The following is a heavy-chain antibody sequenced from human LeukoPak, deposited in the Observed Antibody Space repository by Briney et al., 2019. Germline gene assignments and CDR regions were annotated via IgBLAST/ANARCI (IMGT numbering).Heavy chain of an antibody. D-gene: IGHD6-13*01. J-gene: IGHJ4*02. CDR3: ARAVYSSSWYEQPDY. Sequence: ASVKVSCKASGYTFTSYYMHRVRQAPGQGLEWMGIINPSGGSTSYAQKFQGRVTMTRDTSTSTVYMELSSLRSEDTAVYYCARAVYSSSWYEQPDYWGQGTLVTVSS. CDR2: INPSGGST. V-gene: IGHV1-46*01. CDR1: GYTFTSYY.